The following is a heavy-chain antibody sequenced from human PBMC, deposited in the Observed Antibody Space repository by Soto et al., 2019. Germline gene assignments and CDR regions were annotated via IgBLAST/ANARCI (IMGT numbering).Heavy chain of an antibody. CDR2: ISPDGNEK. V-gene: IGHV3-7*01. CDR1: GFTGTNFC. J-gene: IGHJ4*02. Sequence: GGALRLWRAVSGFTGTNFCLEWAPQAPAKGLEWVATISPDGNEKHYVDSVKCRFTISRDNAKNSLYLQISSLSAEDSALYYCAGSLSSWGQGT. D-gene: IGHD2-15*01. CDR3: AGSLSS.